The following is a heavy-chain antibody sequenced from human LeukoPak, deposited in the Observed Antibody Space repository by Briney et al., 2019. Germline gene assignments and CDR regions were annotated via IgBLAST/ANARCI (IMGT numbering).Heavy chain of an antibody. V-gene: IGHV4-31*03. CDR3: ARSLGRRYFDWLLDPHYYYGVDV. CDR1: GGSISSGGYY. D-gene: IGHD3-9*01. Sequence: PSETLSLTCTVSGGSISSGGYYWSWIRQHPGKGLEWIGCIYYSGSTYYNPSLKSRVTISVDTSKNQFSLKLSSVTAADTAVYYCARSLGRRYFDWLLDPHYYYGVDVWGQGTTVTVSS. J-gene: IGHJ6*02. CDR2: IYYSGST.